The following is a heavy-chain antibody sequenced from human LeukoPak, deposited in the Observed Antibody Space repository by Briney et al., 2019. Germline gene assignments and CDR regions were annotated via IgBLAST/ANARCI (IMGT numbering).Heavy chain of an antibody. CDR2: IWYDGSNK. Sequence: GGSLRLSCAASGFTFSIYGMHWVRQAPGKGLEWVAVIWYDGSNKYYADFVKGRFTISRDNSKNTLYLQMNSLRAEDTAVYYCARDRYGDHDYYYGMDVWGQGTTVTVSS. J-gene: IGHJ6*02. D-gene: IGHD4-17*01. CDR3: ARDRYGDHDYYYGMDV. V-gene: IGHV3-33*01. CDR1: GFTFSIYG.